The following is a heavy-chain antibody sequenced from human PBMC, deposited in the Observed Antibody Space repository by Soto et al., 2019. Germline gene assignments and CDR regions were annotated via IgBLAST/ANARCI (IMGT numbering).Heavy chain of an antibody. CDR2: INHSGST. D-gene: IGHD5-18*01. V-gene: IGHV4-34*01. J-gene: IGHJ4*02. Sequence: ASETLSLTCAVYGGSFSGYYWSWIRQPPGKGLEWIGEINHSGSTNYNPSLKSRVTISVDTSKNQFSLKLSSVTAADTAVYYCARGRLDTAMVAKKYYFEYWGEGTPVTVS. CDR1: GGSFSGYY. CDR3: ARGRLDTAMVAKKYYFEY.